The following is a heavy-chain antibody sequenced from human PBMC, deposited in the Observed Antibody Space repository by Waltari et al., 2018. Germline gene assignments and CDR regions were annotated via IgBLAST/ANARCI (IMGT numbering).Heavy chain of an antibody. J-gene: IGHJ4*02. D-gene: IGHD4-4*01. V-gene: IGHV4-38-2*01. CDR3: ARHESAHYSGFDS. Sequence: QVQLQESGPGLVKPSETLSLTCAVSGDSITSASYWGLIRQPPGKGLEWMGYVYHFGSPPYTPSPKSRVTMSVYTSKRQFSLNLSSVTAADTAVYYCARHESAHYSGFDSWGRGTLVTVSA. CDR2: VYHFGSP. CDR1: GDSITSASY.